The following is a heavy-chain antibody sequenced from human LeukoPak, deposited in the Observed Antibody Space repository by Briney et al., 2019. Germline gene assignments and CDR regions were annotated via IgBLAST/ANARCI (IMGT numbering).Heavy chain of an antibody. CDR3: ARDRGSSGWFLYYDH. CDR2: ITSDSTTT. CDR1: GFSLSTYN. V-gene: IGHV3-48*02. D-gene: IGHD6-19*01. J-gene: IGHJ4*02. Sequence: GGSLRLSCTASGFSLSTYNMNWVRQASGKGLEWVSYITSDSTTTKYADSVKGRFTISRDNAKNSLYLQVNSLRDEDTAVYYCARDRGSSGWFLYYDHWGQGTLVTVSS.